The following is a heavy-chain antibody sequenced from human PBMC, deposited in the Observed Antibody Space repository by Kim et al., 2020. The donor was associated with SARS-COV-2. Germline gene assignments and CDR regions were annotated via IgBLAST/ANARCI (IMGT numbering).Heavy chain of an antibody. CDR3: ARGSQLLYSSSWYGGLTIWFDP. Sequence: GGSLRLSCAASGFTFSSYSMNWVRQAPGKGLEWVSSISSSSSYIYYADSVNGRFTISRDNAKNSLYLQMNSLRAEDTAVYYCARGSQLLYSSSWYGGLTIWFDPWGQGTLVTVSS. CDR2: ISSSSSYI. D-gene: IGHD6-13*01. CDR1: GFTFSSYS. V-gene: IGHV3-21*01. J-gene: IGHJ5*02.